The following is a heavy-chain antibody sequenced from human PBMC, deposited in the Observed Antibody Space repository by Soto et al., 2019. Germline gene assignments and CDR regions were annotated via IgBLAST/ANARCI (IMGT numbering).Heavy chain of an antibody. J-gene: IGHJ5*02. D-gene: IGHD3-22*01. CDR3: ARVGYYDTSGYYSEDWFDP. V-gene: IGHV4-59*01. Sequence: SQTLSLTCTVSGGSSSSYYWSWIRQPPGKGLEWIGYIYYSGSTNYNPSLKSRVTISVDTSKNQFSLKLSSVTAADTAVYYCARVGYYDTSGYYSEDWFDPWGQGTLVTVSS. CDR2: IYYSGST. CDR1: GGSSSSYY.